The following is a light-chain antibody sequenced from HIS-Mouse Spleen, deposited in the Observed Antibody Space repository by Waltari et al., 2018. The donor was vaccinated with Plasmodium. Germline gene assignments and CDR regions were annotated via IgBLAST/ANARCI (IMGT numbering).Light chain of an antibody. V-gene: IGLV3-25*03. CDR2: KDR. CDR3: QSADSSGTYWV. CDR1: ALPKQY. J-gene: IGLJ3*02. Sequence: SYELTQPPSVSVSPGQTARITCSGDALPKQYAYWYQQKPGQAPVLVIYKDRERPPWIPVRFSGSSSGTTVTLTISGVQAEDEADYYCQSADSSGTYWVFGGGTKLTVL.